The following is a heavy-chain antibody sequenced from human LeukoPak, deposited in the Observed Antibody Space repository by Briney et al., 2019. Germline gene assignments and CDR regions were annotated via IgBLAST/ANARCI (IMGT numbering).Heavy chain of an antibody. V-gene: IGHV3-64*01. CDR3: AADWGFGELYNYFDY. J-gene: IGHJ4*02. CDR1: GFTFSDYA. Sequence: PGGSLRLSCAASGFTFSDYAMHWVRQAPGKGLEYVSAVSRNGNNTYYANSVKGRFTISRDNSKNTMYLQMGSLRAEDTAVYYCAADWGFGELYNYFDYWGQGTLVTVSS. CDR2: VSRNGNNT. D-gene: IGHD3-10*01.